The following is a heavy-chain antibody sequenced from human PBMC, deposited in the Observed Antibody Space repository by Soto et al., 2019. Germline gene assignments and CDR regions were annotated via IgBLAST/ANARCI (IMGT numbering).Heavy chain of an antibody. CDR2: INPSGGST. V-gene: IGHV1-46*01. Sequence: ASVKVSCKASGYTFTSYYMHWVRQAPGQGLEWMGIINPSGGSTSCAQKFQGRVTMTRDTSTSTVYMELSSLRSEDTAVYYCARARRAYYYDSSGYYSGYYFDYWGQGTLVTVSS. J-gene: IGHJ4*02. CDR3: ARARRAYYYDSSGYYSGYYFDY. CDR1: GYTFTSYY. D-gene: IGHD3-22*01.